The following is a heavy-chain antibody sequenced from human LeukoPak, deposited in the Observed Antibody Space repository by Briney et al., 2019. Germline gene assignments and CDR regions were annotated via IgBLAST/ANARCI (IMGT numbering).Heavy chain of an antibody. J-gene: IGHJ4*02. D-gene: IGHD3-10*01. CDR2: ISGNSGSDT. CDR1: GFTFSSYS. V-gene: IGHV3-23*01. Sequence: PGGSLRLSCATSGFTFSSYSMSWVRQAPGKGLEWFSAISGNSGSDTYYADAVKGRFTISRDNSKTTLYLEMNSLRAEDTAVYYCAKGSSSGRPYFFDYWGQGSLVAVSS. CDR3: AKGSSSGRPYFFDY.